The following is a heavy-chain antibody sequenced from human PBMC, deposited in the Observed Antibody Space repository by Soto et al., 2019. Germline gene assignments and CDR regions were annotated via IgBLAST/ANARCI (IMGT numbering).Heavy chain of an antibody. CDR1: GFTFSNYG. Sequence: EVQLLESGGGLVQPGGSLRVSCTASGFTFSNYGMSWVRQAPGKGLEWGSSISGSGGGIYYADSVRGRFTISRDNSKNTLYLQMNDRRVEDPAVYYCAKIPSLIVVEWFDPWGQGTLFTVSS. D-gene: IGHD2-15*01. CDR3: AKIPSLIVVEWFDP. J-gene: IGHJ5*01. V-gene: IGHV3-23*01. CDR2: ISGSGGGI.